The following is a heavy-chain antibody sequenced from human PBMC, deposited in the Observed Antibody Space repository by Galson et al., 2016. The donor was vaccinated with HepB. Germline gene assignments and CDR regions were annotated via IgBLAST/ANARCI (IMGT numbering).Heavy chain of an antibody. Sequence: SLRLSCAASGFTLSDYYMGWIRQAPGKGLEWVSYISSRSTYSNYADSLKGRFTISRDNAKDSLFLQLNSLTVDDTAIYYCARVGFNWGADYWYFELWGRATLVTVSP. CDR1: GFTLSDYY. J-gene: IGHJ2*01. CDR3: ARVGFNWGADYWYFEL. V-gene: IGHV3-11*06. D-gene: IGHD7-27*01. CDR2: ISSRSTYS.